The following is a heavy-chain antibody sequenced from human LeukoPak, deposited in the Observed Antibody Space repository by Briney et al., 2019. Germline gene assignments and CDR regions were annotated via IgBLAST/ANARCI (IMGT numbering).Heavy chain of an antibody. CDR3: VRDYDSRGPQENYFYF. V-gene: IGHV1-69*06. Sequence: ASVKVSCKAPGGTFSSYAVSWVRQAPGQGPEWMGRIVPMYDTADYAQRFQGRVTITADRSTGTAFMALNNLRSEDTRVYYFVRDYDSRGPQENYFYFWGEGTLVTVSS. CDR1: GGTFSSYA. D-gene: IGHD3-22*01. CDR2: IVPMYDTA. J-gene: IGHJ4*02.